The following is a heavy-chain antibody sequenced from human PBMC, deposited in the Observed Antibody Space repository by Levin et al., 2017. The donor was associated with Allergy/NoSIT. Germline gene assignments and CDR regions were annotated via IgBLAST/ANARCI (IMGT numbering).Heavy chain of an antibody. V-gene: IGHV3-30-3*01. CDR1: GFTCSNYA. CDR3: ARAHGSHYIQAFDY. CDR2: ISYDGTNT. Sequence: GGSLRLSCAASGFTCSNYAMHWVRQAPGKGLEWVAVISYDGTNTYYADSVRGRFTISRDNSKNMMYLQMNSLRAEGTAVYYCARAHGSHYIQAFDYWGQGTLVTVSS. J-gene: IGHJ4*02. D-gene: IGHD2-15*01.